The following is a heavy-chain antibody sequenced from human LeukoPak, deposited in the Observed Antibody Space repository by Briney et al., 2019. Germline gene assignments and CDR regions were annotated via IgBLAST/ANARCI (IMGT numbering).Heavy chain of an antibody. V-gene: IGHV1-2*02. CDR1: GYTFTGYY. D-gene: IGHD5-12*01. J-gene: IGHJ4*02. CDR3: ARGDWSVVATIGDY. Sequence: ASVTVSCKASGYTFTGYYMHWVRQAPGQGLEWMGWINPNSGGTNYAQKFQGRVTMTRDTSISTAYMELSRLRSDDTAVYYCARGDWSVVATIGDYWGQGTLVTVSS. CDR2: INPNSGGT.